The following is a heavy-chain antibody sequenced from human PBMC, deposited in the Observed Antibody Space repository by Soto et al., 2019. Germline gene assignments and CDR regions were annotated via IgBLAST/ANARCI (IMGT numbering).Heavy chain of an antibody. CDR2: IKSKTDGGTT. Sequence: PGGSLRLSCAASGFTFSNAWMSWVRQAPGKGLEWVGRIKSKTDGGTTDYAAPVKGRFTISRDDSKNTLYLQMSSLKTEDTAVYYCTTPVLSGTPVNYYYYGMDVWGQGTKVTVSS. J-gene: IGHJ6*02. V-gene: IGHV3-15*01. CDR1: GFTFSNAW. CDR3: TTPVLSGTPVNYYYYGMDV. D-gene: IGHD6-19*01.